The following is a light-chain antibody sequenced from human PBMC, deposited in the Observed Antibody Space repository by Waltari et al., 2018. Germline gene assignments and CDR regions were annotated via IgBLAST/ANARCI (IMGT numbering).Light chain of an antibody. CDR2: DTS. J-gene: IGKJ4*01. CDR1: QGVSKF. CDR3: QQYDRWPLT. V-gene: IGKV3D-11*01. Sequence: VELTQSPATLSLSPGDRATLSCRASQGVSKFLAWFQQNPGQAPRLLIYDTSTRATGIPARFSGSGPGPDFTLTINSLEPEDFAVYYCQQYDRWPLTFGGGTKVEIK.